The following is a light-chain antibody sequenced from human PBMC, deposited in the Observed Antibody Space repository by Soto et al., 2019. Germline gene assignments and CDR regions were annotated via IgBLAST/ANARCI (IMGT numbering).Light chain of an antibody. CDR1: SSDVGGYNY. CDR2: DVS. J-gene: IGLJ2*01. V-gene: IGLV2-14*01. Sequence: QSVLTQPASVSGSPGQSITISCTGTSSDVGGYNYVSWYQQHPGKAPKLMIYDVSNRPSGVSNRFSGSKSDNTASLTISGLQAEDEADYYCSSYTSSSTREVFGGGTKLTVL. CDR3: SSYTSSSTREV.